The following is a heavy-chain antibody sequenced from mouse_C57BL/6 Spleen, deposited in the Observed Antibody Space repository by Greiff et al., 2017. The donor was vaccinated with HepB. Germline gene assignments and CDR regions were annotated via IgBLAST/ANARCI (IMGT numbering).Heavy chain of an antibody. D-gene: IGHD4-1*02. J-gene: IGHJ4*01. CDR3: APSTGKNAMDY. CDR1: GFSLTSYG. CDR2: IWSGGST. V-gene: IGHV2-2*01. Sequence: VMLVESGPGLVQPSQSLSITCTVSGFSLTSYGVHWVRQSPGKGLEWLGVIWSGGSTDYNAAFISRLSISKDNSKSQVFFKMNSLQADDTAIYYCAPSTGKNAMDYWGQGTSVTVSS.